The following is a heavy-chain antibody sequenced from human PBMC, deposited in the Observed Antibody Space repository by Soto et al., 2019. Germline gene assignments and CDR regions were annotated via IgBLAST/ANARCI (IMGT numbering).Heavy chain of an antibody. V-gene: IGHV3-30*18. CDR1: GFTFSSYG. Sequence: QVQLVESGGGVVQPGRSLRLSCAASGFTFSSYGMHWVRQAPGKGLEWVAVISYDGSNKYYADSVKGRFTISRDNSKNTLYLQMNSLRAEDTAVYYCAKGKRGYYFDYWGQGTLVTVSS. J-gene: IGHJ4*02. CDR3: AKGKRGYYFDY. CDR2: ISYDGSNK.